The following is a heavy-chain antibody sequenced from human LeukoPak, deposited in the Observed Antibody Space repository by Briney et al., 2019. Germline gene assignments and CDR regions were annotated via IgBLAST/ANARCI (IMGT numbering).Heavy chain of an antibody. J-gene: IGHJ4*02. CDR1: GFTVSSNY. Sequence: PGGSLRLSCAASGFTVSSNYMSWVRQAPGKGLEWVSVIYSGGSTYYADSVKGRLTISRDNSKSTLYLHMNSLRAEDTAVYYCARGGGDTPFDYWGQGTLVTVSS. CDR3: ARGGGDTPFDY. D-gene: IGHD3-16*01. CDR2: IYSGGST. V-gene: IGHV3-66*01.